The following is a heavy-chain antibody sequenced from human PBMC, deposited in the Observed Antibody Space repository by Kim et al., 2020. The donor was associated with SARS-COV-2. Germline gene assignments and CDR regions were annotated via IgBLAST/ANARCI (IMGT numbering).Heavy chain of an antibody. J-gene: IGHJ6*02. CDR1: GFTFSSYS. V-gene: IGHV3-48*02. D-gene: IGHD6-19*01. CDR2: ISSSSSTI. Sequence: GGSLRLSCAASGFTFSSYSMNWVRQAPGKGLEWVSYISSSSSTIYYADSVKGRFTISRDNAKNSLYLQMNSLRDEDTAVYYCARDSAVAANYYYYGMDVWGQGTTVTVSS. CDR3: ARDSAVAANYYYYGMDV.